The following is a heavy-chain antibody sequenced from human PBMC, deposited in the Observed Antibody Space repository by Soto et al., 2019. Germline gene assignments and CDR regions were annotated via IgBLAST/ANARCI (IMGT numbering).Heavy chain of an antibody. CDR2: IYYSGST. V-gene: IGHV4-39*01. Sequence: SETLSLTCSVSGGSISSSSYYWGWIRQPPGKGLEWIGSIYYSGSTYYNPSLESRVTISVDTSKNQFSLKLGSMTATDTAVYYCARGYYSSGWFDPWGQGTLVTVYS. CDR3: ARGYYSSGWFDP. D-gene: IGHD3-16*01. CDR1: GGSISSSSYY. J-gene: IGHJ5*02.